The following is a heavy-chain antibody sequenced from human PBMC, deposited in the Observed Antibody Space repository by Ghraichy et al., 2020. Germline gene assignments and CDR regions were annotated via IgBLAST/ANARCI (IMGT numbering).Heavy chain of an antibody. V-gene: IGHV3-23*01. D-gene: IGHD2-15*01. CDR3: AKADRGYCSGGSCPFAFDI. J-gene: IGHJ3*02. CDR2: ISGSGGST. CDR1: GFTFSSYA. Sequence: GGSLRLSCAASGFTFSSYAMSWVRQAPGKGLEWVSAISGSGGSTYYADSVKGRFTISRDNSKNTLYLQMNSLRAEDTAVYYCAKADRGYCSGGSCPFAFDIWGQGTMVTVSS.